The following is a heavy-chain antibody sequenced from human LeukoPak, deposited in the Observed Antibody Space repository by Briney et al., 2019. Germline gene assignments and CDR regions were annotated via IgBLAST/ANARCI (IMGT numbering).Heavy chain of an antibody. J-gene: IGHJ6*02. CDR3: ARGFRGTYYDFWSGYYPWAGGYYYGMDV. CDR2: MNRNSGNT. Sequence: ASVKVSCKASGYTFTSYDINWVRQATGQGLEWMGWMNRNSGNTGYAQKFQGRVTMTRNTSISTAYMELSSLRSEDTAVYYCARGFRGTYYDFWSGYYPWAGGYYYGMDVWGQGTTVTVSS. V-gene: IGHV1-8*01. CDR1: GYTFTSYD. D-gene: IGHD3-3*01.